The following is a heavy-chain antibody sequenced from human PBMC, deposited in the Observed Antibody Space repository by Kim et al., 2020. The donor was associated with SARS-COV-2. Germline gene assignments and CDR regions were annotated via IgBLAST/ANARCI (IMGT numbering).Heavy chain of an antibody. CDR2: T. Sequence: TNYSPSLKRRVTITVDTSKNQCSLKLSSVTAADTAVYYCARGRQWPYFDSWGQGTLVTVSS. CDR3: ARGRQWPYFDS. D-gene: IGHD6-19*01. J-gene: IGHJ4*02. V-gene: IGHV4-59*09.